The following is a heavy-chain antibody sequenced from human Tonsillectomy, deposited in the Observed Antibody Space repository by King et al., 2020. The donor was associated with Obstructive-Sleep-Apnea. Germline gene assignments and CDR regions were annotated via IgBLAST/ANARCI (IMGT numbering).Heavy chain of an antibody. CDR1: GFTFSSYG. CDR2: ISYDGRNK. CDR3: AKDRVDGDSSPEYFQH. Sequence: VQLVESGGGVVQPGRSLRLSCAASGFTFSSYGMHWVRQAPGKGLEWVAVISYDGRNKYYADSVKGRFTISRDNSKNTLYLQMNSLRAEDTAVYYCAKDRVDGDSSPEYFQHWGQGTLVTVSS. V-gene: IGHV3-30*18. J-gene: IGHJ1*01. D-gene: IGHD3-22*01.